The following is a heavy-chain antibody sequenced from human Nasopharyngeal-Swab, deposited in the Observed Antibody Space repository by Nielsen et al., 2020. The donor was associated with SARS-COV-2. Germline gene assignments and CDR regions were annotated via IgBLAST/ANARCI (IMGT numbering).Heavy chain of an antibody. D-gene: IGHD6-19*01. V-gene: IGHV4-39*01. Sequence: SETLSLTCTVSGGSISSSSYYWGWIRQPPGKGLEWIGSIYYSGSTYYNPSLKSRVTISVDTSKNQFSLKLSSVTAADTAVYYCARHVRGGWPIFYYFDYWGQGTLVTVSS. J-gene: IGHJ4*02. CDR1: GGSISSSSYY. CDR3: ARHVRGGWPIFYYFDY. CDR2: IYYSGST.